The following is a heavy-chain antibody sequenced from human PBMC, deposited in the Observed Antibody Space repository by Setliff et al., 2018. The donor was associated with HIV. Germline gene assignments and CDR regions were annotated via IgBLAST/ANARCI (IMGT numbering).Heavy chain of an antibody. CDR1: GGSITTYY. V-gene: IGHV4-4*07. J-gene: IGHJ4*02. CDR3: ARAREGWKPFAFDY. CDR2: ISATGST. Sequence: SETLSLTCSLSGGSITTYYWSWIRQPAGKGLEWIGHISATGSTNYNPSLKSRVTMSLDTSKNQFSLNLNSVTAADAAVYFCARAREGWKPFAFDYWGQGTLVTVSS. D-gene: IGHD1-1*01.